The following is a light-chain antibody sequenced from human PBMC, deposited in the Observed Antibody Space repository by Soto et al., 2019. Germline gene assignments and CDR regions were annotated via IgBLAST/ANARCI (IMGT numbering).Light chain of an antibody. V-gene: IGKV3-11*01. CDR2: DAS. J-gene: IGKJ4*01. Sequence: EIVLTQSPATLSLSPGERATLSCRASQSVSSYLAWYQQKPGQAPRLLIYDASNRATGIPARFSGSGSGTDFTLTISSLETEDFAVYYCQQRSNWPPLTFGGGTQVEIK. CDR3: QQRSNWPPLT. CDR1: QSVSSY.